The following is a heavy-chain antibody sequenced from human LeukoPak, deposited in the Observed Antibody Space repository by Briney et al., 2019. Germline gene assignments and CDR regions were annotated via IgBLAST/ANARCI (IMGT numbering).Heavy chain of an antibody. CDR1: GYTFTSYG. Sequence: ASVKASCKASGYTFTSYGVSWVRQAPGQGLEWMGWISAYNGNTNYAQKLQGRVTMTTDTSTSTAYMELRSLRSDATAVYYCARIAGSYYIIGRYMDVWGKGTTVTISS. CDR2: ISAYNGNT. J-gene: IGHJ6*03. CDR3: ARIAGSYYIIGRYMDV. V-gene: IGHV1-18*01. D-gene: IGHD1-26*01.